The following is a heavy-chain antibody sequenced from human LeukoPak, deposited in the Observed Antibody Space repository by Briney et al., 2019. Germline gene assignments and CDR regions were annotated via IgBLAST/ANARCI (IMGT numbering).Heavy chain of an antibody. CDR1: GGSFSGYY. V-gene: IGHV4-34*01. D-gene: IGHD3-22*01. J-gene: IGHJ4*02. Sequence: SETLSLTCAVYGGSFSGYYWSWIRQPPGKGLEWIGEISHGGSANYNPSLKSRVTISVDTSKSQFSLKLNSVTAADTALYYCTRRVGTNPYYYDSSGYFDHWGQGTLVIVSS. CDR3: TRRVGTNPYYYDSSGYFDH. CDR2: ISHGGSA.